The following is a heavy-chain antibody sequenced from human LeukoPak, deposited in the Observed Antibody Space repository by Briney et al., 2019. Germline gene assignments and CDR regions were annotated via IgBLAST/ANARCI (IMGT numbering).Heavy chain of an antibody. CDR3: ARRTNDYYYYMDV. CDR2: IYPGDSDT. CDR1: GYSFTSYW. J-gene: IGHJ6*03. Sequence: GESLKISCKGSGYSFTSYWIGWVRQMPGKGLEWMGIIYPGDSDTRYSPSFQGQVTISADKSISAAYLQWSSLKASDTAMYYCARRTNDYYYYMDVWGKGTTVTVSS. D-gene: IGHD1-7*01. V-gene: IGHV5-51*01.